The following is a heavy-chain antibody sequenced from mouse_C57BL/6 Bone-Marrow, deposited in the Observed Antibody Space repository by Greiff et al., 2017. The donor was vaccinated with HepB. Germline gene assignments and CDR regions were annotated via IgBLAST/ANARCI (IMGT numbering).Heavy chain of an antibody. V-gene: IGHV1-61*01. Sequence: QVQLQQPGAELVRPGSSVKLSCKASGYTFTSYWMDWVKQRPGQGLEWIGNIYPSDSETHYNQKFKDKATLTVDKSSSTAYMQLGSLTSEDSAVYYCARGVLLRLDYWGQGTTLTVSS. CDR1: GYTFTSYW. D-gene: IGHD1-1*01. CDR2: IYPSDSET. CDR3: ARGVLLRLDY. J-gene: IGHJ2*01.